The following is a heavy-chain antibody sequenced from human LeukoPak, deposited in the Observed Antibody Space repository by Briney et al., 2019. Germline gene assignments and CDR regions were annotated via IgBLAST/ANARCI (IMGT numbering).Heavy chain of an antibody. V-gene: IGHV3-23*01. CDR1: GFTFTSYA. CDR2: ISGSGRST. Sequence: RGGSLRLSCAASGFTFTSYAMSWVRQAPGKGLEWVSVISGSGRSTDYADSVKGRFTISRDNSKNTLYLQMSSLRAEDTAVYYCAKAERFSGTKTPDYWGQGTLVTVSS. J-gene: IGHJ4*02. CDR3: AKAERFSGTKTPDY. D-gene: IGHD1-26*01.